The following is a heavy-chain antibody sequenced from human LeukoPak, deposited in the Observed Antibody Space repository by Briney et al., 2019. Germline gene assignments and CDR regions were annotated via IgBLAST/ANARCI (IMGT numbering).Heavy chain of an antibody. D-gene: IGHD3-9*01. CDR1: GGTFSSHA. J-gene: IGHJ3*02. Sequence: SVKVSCKASGGTFSSHAISWVRQAPGQGLEWMGGIIPIFGTANYAQKFQGRVTITADESTSTAYMELSSLRSEDTAVYYCVLEGKYYDILTGTDAFDIWGQGTMVTVSS. V-gene: IGHV1-69*13. CDR2: IIPIFGTA. CDR3: VLEGKYYDILTGTDAFDI.